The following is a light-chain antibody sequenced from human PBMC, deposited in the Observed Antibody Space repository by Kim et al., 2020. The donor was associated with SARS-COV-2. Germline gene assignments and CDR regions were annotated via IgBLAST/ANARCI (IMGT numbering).Light chain of an antibody. Sequence: EIVMTQSPLSLSVSPGESASISCRSSQRLLNSNGHHYLDWYLQKPGQAPQLLIYLASNRASGVPDRFNGSGSGTDFTLKISGVEPDDVGIYYCMQGIQSLTFGGGTKVEIK. CDR3: MQGIQSLT. CDR2: LAS. CDR1: QRLLNSNGHHY. V-gene: IGKV2-28*01. J-gene: IGKJ4*01.